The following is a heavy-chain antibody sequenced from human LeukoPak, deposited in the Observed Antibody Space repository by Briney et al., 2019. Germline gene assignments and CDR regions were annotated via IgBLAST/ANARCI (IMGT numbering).Heavy chain of an antibody. CDR1: GFTFSSYA. CDR3: AKGVRAYYGSGSYMIDY. J-gene: IGHJ4*02. V-gene: IGHV3-23*01. CDR2: IRVSGST. D-gene: IGHD3-10*01. Sequence: PGGSLRLSCTTSGFTFSSYALSWVRQAPGKGLEWVSGIRVSGSTYYPDSVTGRFTISRDNSENTLYLQMNSLRADDTAVYYCAKGVRAYYGSGSYMIDYWGQGTLVTVSS.